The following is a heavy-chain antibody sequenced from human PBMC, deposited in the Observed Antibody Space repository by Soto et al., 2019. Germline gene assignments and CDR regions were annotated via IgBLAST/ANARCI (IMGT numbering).Heavy chain of an antibody. Sequence: PGGSLRLSCAGSGFTLSDHYIDWVRQAPGKGLEWVTTLSSGGGTTYYTDSVKGRFTISRDNSMNLLYLQMNSLRADDTAVYYCAKDGAWYDFSTGYYSRGNYFDYWGQGTLVTVSS. CDR2: LSSGGGTT. D-gene: IGHD3-3*01. CDR1: GFTLSDHY. CDR3: AKDGAWYDFSTGYYSRGNYFDY. J-gene: IGHJ4*02. V-gene: IGHV3-23*01.